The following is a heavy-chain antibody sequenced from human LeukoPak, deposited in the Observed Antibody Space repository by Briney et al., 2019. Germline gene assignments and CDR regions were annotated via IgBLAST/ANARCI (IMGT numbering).Heavy chain of an antibody. D-gene: IGHD3-10*01. CDR3: ARDQRGFMVRGVIGYYYGMDV. V-gene: IGHV1-69*06. CDR2: IIAIFGTA. J-gene: IGHJ6*04. Sequence: ASVKVSCKASGCTFSSYAIRWVRQAPGQGLEWMGGIIAIFGTANYAQKFQGRATITADKSASTAYMELSSLRSENTAVYYCARDQRGFMVRGVIGYYYGMDVWGKGATVTVSS. CDR1: GCTFSSYA.